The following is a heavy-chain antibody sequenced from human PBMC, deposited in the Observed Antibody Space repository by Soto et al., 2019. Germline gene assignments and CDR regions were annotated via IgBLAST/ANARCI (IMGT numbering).Heavy chain of an antibody. CDR2: ISYDGSNK. CDR3: ARELLWFGTGFDY. D-gene: IGHD3-10*01. CDR1: GFTFISYA. Sequence: PWGSLRLSCAASGFTFISYAIHFFRHSPGKWLEWVAVISYDGSNKYYADSVKGRFTISRDNSKNTLYLQMNSLRAEDTAVYYCARELLWFGTGFDYWGQGTLVTVSS. J-gene: IGHJ4*02. V-gene: IGHV3-30-3*01.